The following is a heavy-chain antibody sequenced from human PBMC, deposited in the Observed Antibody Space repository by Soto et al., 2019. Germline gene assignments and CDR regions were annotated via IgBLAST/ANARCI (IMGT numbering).Heavy chain of an antibody. CDR1: GFTFNNYA. CDR2: MSGSGGST. D-gene: IGHD2-15*01. V-gene: IGHV3-23*01. CDR3: AKGPIWDRGGYCSGGSCYLLDY. J-gene: IGHJ4*02. Sequence: EVQLLESGGGLVQSGGSLRLSCATSGFTFNNYAMNWVRQAPGKGLEWVSTMSGSGGSTHYADSGKGRFTTSRDNSKNTLYLQMNSLRAEDTAVYYCAKGPIWDRGGYCSGGSCYLLDYWGQGTLVTVSS.